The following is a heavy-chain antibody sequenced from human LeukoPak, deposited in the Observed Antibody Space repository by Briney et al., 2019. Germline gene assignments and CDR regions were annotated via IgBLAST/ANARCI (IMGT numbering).Heavy chain of an antibody. V-gene: IGHV1-8*01. Sequence: GASVKVSCKASGYTFSSYDINWVRQATGQGLEWMGWMNPNSGNTGYAQKFRGRVTMTRNTSISTAYMELSSLRSEDTAVYYCARVSMVRGAAPYSWFDPWGQGTLVTVSS. CDR1: GYTFSSYD. D-gene: IGHD3-10*01. CDR3: ARVSMVRGAAPYSWFDP. J-gene: IGHJ5*02. CDR2: MNPNSGNT.